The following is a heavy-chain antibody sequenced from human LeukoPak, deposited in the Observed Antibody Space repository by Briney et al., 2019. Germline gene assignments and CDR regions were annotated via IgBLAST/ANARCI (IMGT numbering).Heavy chain of an antibody. Sequence: GGSLRLSCSASGFTFSSYAMHWVRQAPGKGLEYVSTISSNGGSTYYADSVKGRFTISRDNSKNTLYLQMSSLRAEDTAVYYCVKHVVTMVRGVDAFDIWGQGTMVTVSS. J-gene: IGHJ3*02. V-gene: IGHV3-64D*06. CDR2: ISSNGGST. D-gene: IGHD3-10*01. CDR1: GFTFSSYA. CDR3: VKHVVTMVRGVDAFDI.